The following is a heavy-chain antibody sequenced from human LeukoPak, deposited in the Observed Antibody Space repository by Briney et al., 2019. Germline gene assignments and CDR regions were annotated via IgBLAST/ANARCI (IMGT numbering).Heavy chain of an antibody. CDR3: TRTSRDYGSSGQHFDY. J-gene: IGHJ4*02. CDR1: GYTFTNYA. Sequence: VASVKVSCKASGYTFTNYAINWVRQAPGQGLEWMGWVSTDTGNPAYAQGFTGRFVFSLDTSVSTAYLQINSLKAEDTAVYYCTRTSRDYGSSGQHFDYWGQGTLVTVSS. D-gene: IGHD3-22*01. V-gene: IGHV7-4-1*02. CDR2: VSTDTGNP.